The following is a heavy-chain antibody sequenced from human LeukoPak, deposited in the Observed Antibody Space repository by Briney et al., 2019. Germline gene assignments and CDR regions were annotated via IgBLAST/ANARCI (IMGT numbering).Heavy chain of an antibody. D-gene: IGHD6-13*01. Sequence: PGGSLRLSCAASGFTFSDYYMSWIRQAPGKGLEWVSAISGSVGNTYSADSVKGRFTISRDNSKNTLYLQMNSLRAEDTAVYYCAKGRYTSSWYLYDSWGQGTLVTVSS. V-gene: IGHV3-23*01. J-gene: IGHJ4*02. CDR2: ISGSVGNT. CDR1: GFTFSDYY. CDR3: AKGRYTSSWYLYDS.